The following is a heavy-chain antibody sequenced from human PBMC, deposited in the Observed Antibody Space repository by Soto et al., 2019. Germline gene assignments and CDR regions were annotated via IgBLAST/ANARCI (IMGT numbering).Heavy chain of an antibody. V-gene: IGHV4-59*01. CDR3: ARVRREVGGRPAPPDF. Sequence: SETLSLTCTVSGGSLSSDFWSWIRQTPGRGLEWIGYTFYTGSTNYNPSLKSRVTISIDTSKNHFSLRLRSVTAADTAVYFCARVRREVGGRPAPPDFWGQGALVTVSS. CDR1: GGSLSSDF. J-gene: IGHJ4*02. CDR2: TFYTGST. D-gene: IGHD2-15*01.